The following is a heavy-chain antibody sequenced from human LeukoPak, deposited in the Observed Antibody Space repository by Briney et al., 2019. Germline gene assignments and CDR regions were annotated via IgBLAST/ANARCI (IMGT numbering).Heavy chain of an antibody. Sequence: ASVKVSCKASGYTFTGYYMHWVRQAPGQGLEWMGWINPDSGGTNYAQKFQDRVTMTRDTSISTAYMELSRLRSDDTAVYYCARGPRRSWFGTIQAVDYWGQGTLVTVSS. CDR3: ARGPRRSWFGTIQAVDY. CDR1: GYTFTGYY. V-gene: IGHV1-2*02. CDR2: INPDSGGT. J-gene: IGHJ4*02. D-gene: IGHD3-10*01.